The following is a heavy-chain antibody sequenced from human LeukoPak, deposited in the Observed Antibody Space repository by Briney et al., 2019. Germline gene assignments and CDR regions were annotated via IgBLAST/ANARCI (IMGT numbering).Heavy chain of an antibody. D-gene: IGHD6-6*01. Sequence: PGGSLRLSCAASGFTFSNAWMNWVRQAPGKGLEWMGIIYPGDSDTRYSPSFQGQVTISVDQSISTAYLQWSSLKASDTAMYYCARKYSRSSSLVDYWGQGTLVTVSS. CDR1: GFTFSNAW. V-gene: IGHV5-51*01. CDR3: ARKYSRSSSLVDY. J-gene: IGHJ4*02. CDR2: IYPGDSDT.